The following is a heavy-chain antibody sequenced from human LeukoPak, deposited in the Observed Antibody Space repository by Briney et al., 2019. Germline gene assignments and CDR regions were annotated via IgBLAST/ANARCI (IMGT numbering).Heavy chain of an antibody. V-gene: IGHV4-59*08. CDR1: GGSISSYY. Sequence: PSETLSLTCTVSGGSISSYYWSWIRQPPGKGLEWIGYIYYSGSTNYNPSLKSRVTISVDTSKNQFSLKLSSVTAADTAVYYCARLIAAAGSPIPHYFDYWGQGTLVTVSS. D-gene: IGHD6-13*01. CDR2: IYYSGST. CDR3: ARLIAAAGSPIPHYFDY. J-gene: IGHJ4*02.